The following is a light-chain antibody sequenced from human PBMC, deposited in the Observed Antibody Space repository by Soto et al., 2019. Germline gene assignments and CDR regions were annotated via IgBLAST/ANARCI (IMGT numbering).Light chain of an antibody. CDR3: QQTYTAPWT. V-gene: IGKV1-39*01. J-gene: IGKJ1*01. CDR2: SAS. Sequence: DIQMTQSPSSLSASVGDRVTITCRASQSITTYLNWSQQRPGKAPELLIYSASTLQSGVPSRFSGSGSGTDFTLTISSLQPDDFATYYCQQTYTAPWTFGQGTKVEIK. CDR1: QSITTY.